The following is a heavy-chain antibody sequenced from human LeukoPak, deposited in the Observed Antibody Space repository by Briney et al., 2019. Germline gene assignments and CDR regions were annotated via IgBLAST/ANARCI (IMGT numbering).Heavy chain of an antibody. D-gene: IGHD3-3*01. CDR2: ISNSSSYI. V-gene: IGHV3-21*01. CDR1: GFTFSSYS. Sequence: PGGSLRLSCAASGFTFSSYSMNWVRQAPGKGPEWVSSISNSSSYIYYADSVKGRFTISRDNAKNSLYLQMNSLRAEDTAVYYCARDYDFWSGYSYNWFDPWGQGTLVTVSS. J-gene: IGHJ5*02. CDR3: ARDYDFWSGYSYNWFDP.